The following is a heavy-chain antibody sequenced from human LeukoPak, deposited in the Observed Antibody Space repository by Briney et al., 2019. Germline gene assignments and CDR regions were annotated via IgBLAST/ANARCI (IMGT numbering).Heavy chain of an antibody. CDR3: AKDRQSWTSYGNGGDY. J-gene: IGHJ4*02. CDR2: IRYDGSNK. Sequence: GGALRLSCAASGFTFSSYGMHWGHQAPGKGLEWVAFIRYDGSNKYYADSVKGRFTISRDSSKNTVYLQMNSLRAEDTAVYYCAKDRQSWTSYGNGGDYWGQGTLVTVSS. D-gene: IGHD2-2*01. V-gene: IGHV3-30*02. CDR1: GFTFSSYG.